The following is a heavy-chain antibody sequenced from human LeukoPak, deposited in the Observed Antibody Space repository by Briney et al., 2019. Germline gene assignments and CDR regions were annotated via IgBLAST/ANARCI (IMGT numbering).Heavy chain of an antibody. V-gene: IGHV4-39*01. CDR1: GDSISGFSYY. J-gene: IGHJ5*02. D-gene: IGHD2-2*01. CDR2: IYYSGST. CDR3: ARRLTQYDCFDP. Sequence: SETLSLTCTVSGDSISGFSYYWGWIRQPPGKGLEWIGSIYYSGSTYYNPSLKSRVTISVDTSKNQFSLHLNSVTPEDTAVYYCARRLTQYDCFDPWGQGILVTVSS.